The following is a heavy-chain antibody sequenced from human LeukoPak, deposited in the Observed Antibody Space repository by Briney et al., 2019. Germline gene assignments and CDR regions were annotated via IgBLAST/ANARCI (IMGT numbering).Heavy chain of an antibody. J-gene: IGHJ5*02. CDR2: ISAYNGNT. CDR1: GYTFTSYG. D-gene: IGHD3-3*01. V-gene: IGHV1-18*01. Sequence: ASVKVSCKASGYTFTSYGISWVRQAPGQGLEWMGWISAYNGNTNYAQKLQGRVTMTTDTSTSTAYMELRSLRSDDTAVYYCARDGLMNFWSGHYTENCWFDPWGQGTLVTVSS. CDR3: ARDGLMNFWSGHYTENCWFDP.